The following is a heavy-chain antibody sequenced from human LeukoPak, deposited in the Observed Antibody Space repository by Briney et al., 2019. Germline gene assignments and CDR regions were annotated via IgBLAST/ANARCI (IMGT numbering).Heavy chain of an antibody. CDR1: GGSISSSSYY. V-gene: IGHV4-39*01. CDR3: QSGRRTVAGTDYYYYGMDV. CDR2: IYYSGST. D-gene: IGHD6-19*01. J-gene: IGHJ6*02. Sequence: PSETLSLTCTVSGGSISSSSYYWGWIRQPPGKGLEWTGRIYYSGSTYYNPSLKSRVTISVDTSKNQFSLKLSPVTAADTAVYYCQSGRRTVAGTDYYYYGMDVWGQGTTVTVSS.